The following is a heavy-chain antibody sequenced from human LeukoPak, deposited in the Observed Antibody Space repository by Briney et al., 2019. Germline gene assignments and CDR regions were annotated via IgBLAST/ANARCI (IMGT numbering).Heavy chain of an antibody. V-gene: IGHV1-2*02. CDR2: INPKSGGT. J-gene: IGHJ3*02. Sequence: ASVKVSCKASGYTFSGYYMHWVRQAPGQGLEWMGWINPKSGGTNEAQKFHDRVTMTTDTSTSTAYMEVRSLRSDDTAVYYCARDSRTMYYYDNNGPDAFDIWGQGTMVTVSS. D-gene: IGHD3-22*01. CDR3: ARDSRTMYYYDNNGPDAFDI. CDR1: GYTFSGYY.